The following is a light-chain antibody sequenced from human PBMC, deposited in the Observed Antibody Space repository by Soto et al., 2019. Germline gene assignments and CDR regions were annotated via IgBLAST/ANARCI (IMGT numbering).Light chain of an antibody. V-gene: IGLV2-14*01. CDR1: SSDVGGYNY. J-gene: IGLJ2*01. CDR2: DVS. Sequence: QSALTQPASVSGSPGQSITISCTGTSSDVGGYNYVSWYQQHPGKAPKLMIYDVSNRPSGVSNRFSGSKSGNTASLTISGLQAEDEADYYCCSYTSSSTPRYVVFGGGTKLTVL. CDR3: CSYTSSSTPRYVV.